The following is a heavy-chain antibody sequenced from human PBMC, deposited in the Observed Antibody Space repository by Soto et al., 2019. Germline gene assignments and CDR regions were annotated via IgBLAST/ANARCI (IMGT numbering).Heavy chain of an antibody. CDR3: ARGHGTGLYGSSWSPRY. Sequence: GGSLRLSCAASGFTFGNYAMSWVRQAPGKGLEWVSGISASAGSTYYADSVKGRFTIARDNSKNTLYLQMNSLRAEDTALYYCARGHGTGLYGSSWSPRYWGQGTLVTVSS. CDR2: ISASAGST. V-gene: IGHV3-23*01. J-gene: IGHJ4*02. D-gene: IGHD6-13*01. CDR1: GFTFGNYA.